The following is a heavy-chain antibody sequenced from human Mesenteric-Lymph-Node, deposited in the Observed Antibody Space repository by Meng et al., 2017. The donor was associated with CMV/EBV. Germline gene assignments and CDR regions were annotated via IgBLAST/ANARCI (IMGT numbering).Heavy chain of an antibody. Sequence: GESLKISCAASGFSFGYYSMNWVRQAPGKGLEWVSSISGSTNYIYYADSVKGRFTISRDNSKNSLYLQMNSLRTEDTALYYCARGITMVRGVIVNPYYYYYVMDVWGQGTTVTVSS. CDR2: ISGSTNYI. D-gene: IGHD3-10*01. CDR1: GFSFGYYS. J-gene: IGHJ6*02. CDR3: ARGITMVRGVIVNPYYYYYVMDV. V-gene: IGHV3-21*04.